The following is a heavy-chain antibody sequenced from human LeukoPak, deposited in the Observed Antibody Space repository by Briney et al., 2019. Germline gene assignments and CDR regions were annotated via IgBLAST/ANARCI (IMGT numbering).Heavy chain of an antibody. CDR1: GFTFSSYV. Sequence: GGSLRLSCAASGFTFSSYVMSWVRQAPGKGLEWVSYINHNGKTIYYADSVKGRFTISRDNAKNSLYLQMNSLRDEDTAVYYCARDNGWAFDYWGQGTLVTVSS. J-gene: IGHJ4*02. CDR2: INHNGKTI. V-gene: IGHV3-48*02. CDR3: ARDNGWAFDY. D-gene: IGHD6-19*01.